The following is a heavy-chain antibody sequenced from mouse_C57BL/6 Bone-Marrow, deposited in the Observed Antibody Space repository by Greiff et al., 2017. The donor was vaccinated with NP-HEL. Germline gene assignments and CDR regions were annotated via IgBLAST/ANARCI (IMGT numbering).Heavy chain of an antibody. CDR3: ARPGTGDFDY. CDR1: GYTFTSYT. D-gene: IGHD4-1*01. CDR2: INPSSGYT. V-gene: IGHV1-4*01. Sequence: LVESGAELARPGASVKMSCKASGYTFTSYTMHWVKQRPGQGLEWIGYINPSSGYTKYNQKFKDKATLTADKSSSTAYMQLSSLTSEDSAVYYCARPGTGDFDYWGQGTTLTVSS. J-gene: IGHJ2*01.